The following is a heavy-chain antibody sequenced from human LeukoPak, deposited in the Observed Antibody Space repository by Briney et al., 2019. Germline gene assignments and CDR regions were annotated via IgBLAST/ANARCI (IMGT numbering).Heavy chain of an antibody. CDR2: ISSSGSTI. Sequence: GGSLRLSCAASGFTFSDYYMSWIRQAPGKGLEWVSYISSSGSTIYYADSVRGRFTISRDNAKNSLYLQMNSLRAEDTAVYYCARVESTSGLGLLWFGDRCWSDPWGQGTLVTVSS. D-gene: IGHD3-10*01. J-gene: IGHJ5*02. CDR1: GFTFSDYY. V-gene: IGHV3-11*04. CDR3: ARVESTSGLGLLWFGDRCWSDP.